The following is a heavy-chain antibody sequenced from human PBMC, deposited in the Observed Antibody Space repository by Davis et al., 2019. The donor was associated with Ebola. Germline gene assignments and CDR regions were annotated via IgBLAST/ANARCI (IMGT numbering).Heavy chain of an antibody. CDR3: ARDTYYYYNTMDV. Sequence: GESLKISCAASGFTFSSNGMHWVRQAPGKGLEWVAAISYDGSNKYYADSVKGRFTISRDNSKNTLYLQMNSLRAEDTAVYYCARDTYYYYNTMDVWGKGTTVTVSS. CDR2: ISYDGSNK. V-gene: IGHV3-30*03. CDR1: GFTFSSNG. J-gene: IGHJ6*04.